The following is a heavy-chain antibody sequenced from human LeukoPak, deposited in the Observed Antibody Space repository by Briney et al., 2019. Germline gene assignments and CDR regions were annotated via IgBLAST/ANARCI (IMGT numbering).Heavy chain of an antibody. CDR2: IKLDGSET. D-gene: IGHD2-2*01. V-gene: IGHV3-7*01. CDR1: GFTFSSYW. CDR3: CSTNTFDY. J-gene: IGHJ4*02. Sequence: GGSLRLSCAVSGFTFSSYWMSGVRQAPGKGLGGVANIKLDGSETYYVDSVRGRFTISRDNAKNSLYLQTNSLTVEDTAVYYCCSTNTFDYWGQGTLVTVSS.